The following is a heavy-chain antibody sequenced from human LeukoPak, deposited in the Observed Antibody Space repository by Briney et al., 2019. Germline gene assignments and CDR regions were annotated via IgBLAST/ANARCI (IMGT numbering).Heavy chain of an antibody. CDR2: VDPGSGNT. CDR3: ARPNPDYGDYVTLINWFDP. D-gene: IGHD4-17*01. CDR1: GYTFTGYY. Sequence: ASVKVSCKASGYTFTGYYMHWVRQAPGQGLESMGWVDPGSGNTKYAQKFQGRVTMTRDTSINTAYMELSRLTSDDTAVYYCARPNPDYGDYVTLINWFDPWGQGTLVTVSS. J-gene: IGHJ5*02. V-gene: IGHV1-2*02.